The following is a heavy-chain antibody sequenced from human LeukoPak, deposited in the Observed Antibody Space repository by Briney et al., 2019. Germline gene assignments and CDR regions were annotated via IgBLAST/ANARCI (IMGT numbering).Heavy chain of an antibody. J-gene: IGHJ2*01. CDR2: IYTSGST. CDR3: ARDPLSGSWYFDL. Sequence: PSETLSLTCTVSGYSISSGYYWSWIRQPAGKGLEWIGRIYTSGSTNYNPSLKSRVTMSVDTSKNQFSLKLSSVTAADTAVYYCARDPLSGSWYFDLWGRGTLVTVSS. CDR1: GYSISSGYY. V-gene: IGHV4-4*07. D-gene: IGHD1-26*01.